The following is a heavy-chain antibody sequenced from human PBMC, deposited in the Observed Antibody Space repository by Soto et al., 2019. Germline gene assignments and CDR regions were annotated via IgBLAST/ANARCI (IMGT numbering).Heavy chain of an antibody. CDR3: ARTSPIAAAGLDY. D-gene: IGHD6-13*01. CDR1: GFTFSDYY. CDR2: ISSSSSYT. Sequence: GGSLRLSCAASGFTFSDYYMSWIRQAPGKGLEWVSYISSSSSYTNYADSVKGRFTISRDNAKNSLYLQMNSLRAEDTAVYYCARTSPIAAAGLDYGGQGTLVTVSS. V-gene: IGHV3-11*03. J-gene: IGHJ4*02.